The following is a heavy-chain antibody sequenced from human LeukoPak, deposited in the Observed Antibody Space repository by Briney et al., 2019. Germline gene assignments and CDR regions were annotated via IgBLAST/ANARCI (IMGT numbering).Heavy chain of an antibody. CDR1: GXTFSSYA. V-gene: IGHV3-23*01. J-gene: IGHJ4*02. D-gene: IGHD1-26*01. Sequence: PGGSLRLSCAVSGXTFSSYAMTWVRQAPGKGLEWVSAITGSGGGTYYADSVKGRFTISRDNSTNTLYLQMNSLRAEDAAVYYCAKLVSVGAHYIDYWGQGTLVTVSS. CDR3: AKLVSVGAHYIDY. CDR2: ITGSGGGT.